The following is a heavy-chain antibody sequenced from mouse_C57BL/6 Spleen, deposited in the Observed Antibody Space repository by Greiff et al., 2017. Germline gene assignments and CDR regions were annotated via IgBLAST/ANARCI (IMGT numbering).Heavy chain of an antibody. CDR1: GYSFTDYN. CDR2: INPNYGTT. V-gene: IGHV1-39*01. Sequence: VQLQQSGPELVKPGASVKISCKASGYSFTDYNMNWVKQSNGKSLEWIGVINPNYGTTSYNQKFKGKATLTVDQSSSTAYMQLNSLTSEDSAVYYCARRAGKIYDEGAYDFDYWGQGTTLTVSS. CDR3: ARRAGKIYDEGAYDFDY. J-gene: IGHJ2*01. D-gene: IGHD2-12*01.